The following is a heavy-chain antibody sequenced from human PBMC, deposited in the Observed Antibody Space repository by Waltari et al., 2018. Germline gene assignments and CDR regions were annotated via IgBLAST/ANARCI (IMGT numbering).Heavy chain of an antibody. D-gene: IGHD6-19*01. Sequence: QVQLQESGPGLVKPSETLSLPCTVSGGSINNYYWSWFRQPAGKGLEWIGRINASESTNYNPSLKSRATISLDRTKNQFSLKLTSMTAADTAMYYCAKRTMAGPYNWFDSWGQGILVTVSS. J-gene: IGHJ5*01. CDR2: INASEST. V-gene: IGHV4-4*07. CDR3: AKRTMAGPYNWFDS. CDR1: GGSINNYY.